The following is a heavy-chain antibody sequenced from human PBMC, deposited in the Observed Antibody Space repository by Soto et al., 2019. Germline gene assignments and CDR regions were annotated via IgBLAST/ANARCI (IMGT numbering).Heavy chain of an antibody. D-gene: IGHD3-10*01. Sequence: QVQLQESGPGLVKPSETLSLTCTVSGGSVSSGSYYWSWIRQPPGKGLEWIGYIYYSGSTNYNPSLKSRVTISVDTSKNQCSLKLSSVTAADTAVYYCASVSAYGSGSYYKGGTFDYWGQGTLVTVSS. V-gene: IGHV4-61*01. CDR2: IYYSGST. J-gene: IGHJ4*02. CDR3: ASVSAYGSGSYYKGGTFDY. CDR1: GGSVSSGSYY.